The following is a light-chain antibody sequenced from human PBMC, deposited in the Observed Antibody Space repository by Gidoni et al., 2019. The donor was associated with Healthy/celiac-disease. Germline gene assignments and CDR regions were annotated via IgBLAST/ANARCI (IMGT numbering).Light chain of an antibody. CDR1: ALPKQD. V-gene: IGLV3-25*02. CDR3: QSADRSGTYVV. CDR2: KDR. J-gene: IGLJ2*01. Sequence: SYELTQPPSVSVSTGQTARITCSGDALPKQDAYWYQQKPGQAPVLVIYKDRERPAGIPERFSGYSSGTTVTLNSSGGQAEEEADYYCQSADRSGTYVVFGGGTKLTVL.